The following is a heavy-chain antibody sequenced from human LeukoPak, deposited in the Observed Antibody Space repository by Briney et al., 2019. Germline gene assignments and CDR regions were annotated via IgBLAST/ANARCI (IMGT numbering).Heavy chain of an antibody. Sequence: GGSLRLSCAASGFTVSSNYMSWVRQAPGKGLEWVSVIYSGGSTYYADSVKGRSTISRDNSKNTLYLQMNSLRAEDTAVYYCASPIAVAGNDAFDIWGQGTMVTVSS. CDR3: ASPIAVAGNDAFDI. CDR2: IYSGGST. CDR1: GFTVSSNY. D-gene: IGHD6-19*01. V-gene: IGHV3-53*01. J-gene: IGHJ3*02.